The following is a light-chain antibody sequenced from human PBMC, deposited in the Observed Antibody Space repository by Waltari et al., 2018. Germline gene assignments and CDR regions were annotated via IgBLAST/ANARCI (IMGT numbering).Light chain of an antibody. Sequence: DIVMTQTPLSLHVTPGEPASISCRSSQSLLHSNGNTYLYWYLQKPGQPPRLLIFRVSNRFSGVPDRFSGSGSGTDFTLKISRVEAEDVGVYYCMQALQNPLTFGGGTKVEIK. CDR2: RVS. J-gene: IGKJ4*01. CDR1: QSLLHSNGNTY. CDR3: MQALQNPLT. V-gene: IGKV2-29*02.